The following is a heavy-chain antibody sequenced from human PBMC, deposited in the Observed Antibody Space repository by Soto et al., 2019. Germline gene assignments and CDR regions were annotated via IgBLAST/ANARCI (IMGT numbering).Heavy chain of an antibody. V-gene: IGHV4-59*01. CDR2: VYYSGST. Sequence: SETLSLTCTVSCGSISNYYWTWFRQPPGKGLEWIGYVYYSGSTNYNPSLESRVTISTDASKNQFSLKMKSVTAADTAVYYCVRDYLLTGFEPWGQGALVTVSS. CDR3: VRDYLLTGFEP. CDR1: CGSISNYY. D-gene: IGHD3-9*01. J-gene: IGHJ5*02.